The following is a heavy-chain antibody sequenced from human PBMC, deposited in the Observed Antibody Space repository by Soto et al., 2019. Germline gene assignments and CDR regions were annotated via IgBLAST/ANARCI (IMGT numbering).Heavy chain of an antibody. Sequence: PGGSLRLSCAASGFTFSSYAMSWVRQAPGKGLEWVSSISSSSSYIYYADSVKGRFTISRDNAKNSLYLQMNSLRAEDTAVYYCARGGTGYCSSTSCYSSYYYYYYYMDVWGKGTTVTVS. V-gene: IGHV3-21*01. CDR3: ARGGTGYCSSTSCYSSYYYYYYYMDV. D-gene: IGHD2-2*01. J-gene: IGHJ6*03. CDR1: GFTFSSYA. CDR2: ISSSSSYI.